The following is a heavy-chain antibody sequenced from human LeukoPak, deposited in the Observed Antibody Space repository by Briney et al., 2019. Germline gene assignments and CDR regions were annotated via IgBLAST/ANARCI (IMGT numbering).Heavy chain of an antibody. D-gene: IGHD2-2*02. J-gene: IGHJ4*02. CDR1: GFTFSSYA. CDR3: AKDSSVPDIVVVPAAIYDFDY. Sequence: PGGSLRLSCAASGFTFSSYAMSWVRQAPGKGLEWVSAISGSGGSTYYADSVKGRFTISRDNSKNTLYLQMNSLRAEDTAVYYCAKDSSVPDIVVVPAAIYDFDYWGQGTLVTVSS. CDR2: ISGSGGST. V-gene: IGHV3-23*01.